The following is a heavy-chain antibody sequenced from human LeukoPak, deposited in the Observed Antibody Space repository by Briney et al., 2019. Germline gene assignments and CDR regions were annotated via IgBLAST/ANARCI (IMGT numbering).Heavy chain of an antibody. CDR2: ISGSGGST. V-gene: IGHV3-23*01. CDR3: AKVRLQLYYFDY. CDR1: GFTLRSYA. D-gene: IGHD5-24*01. Sequence: GGSLRLSCAASGFTLRSYAMSWVRQAPGKGLEWVSAISGSGGSTYYADSVKGRFTISRDNSKNTLYLQMNSLRAEDTAVYYCAKVRLQLYYFDYWGQGTLVTVPS. J-gene: IGHJ4*02.